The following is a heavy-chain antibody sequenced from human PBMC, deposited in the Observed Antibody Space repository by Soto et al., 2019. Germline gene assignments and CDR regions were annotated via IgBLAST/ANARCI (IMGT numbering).Heavy chain of an antibody. CDR2: ISAYNGNT. Sequence: ASVKVSCKASGYTFTSYGISWVRQAPGQGLEWMGWISAYNGNTNYAQKLQGRVTMTTDTSTSTAYMELRSLRSDDTAVYYCASLRGYSSGWYSARGYYYGMAVWGQGTTVTVSS. D-gene: IGHD6-19*01. CDR1: GYTFTSYG. CDR3: ASLRGYSSGWYSARGYYYGMAV. V-gene: IGHV1-18*04. J-gene: IGHJ6*02.